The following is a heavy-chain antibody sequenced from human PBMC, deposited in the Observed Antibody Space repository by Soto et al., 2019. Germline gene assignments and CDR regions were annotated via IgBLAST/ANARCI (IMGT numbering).Heavy chain of an antibody. CDR2: IWYDGSNK. J-gene: IGHJ4*02. D-gene: IGHD3-10*01. CDR1: GFTFSIFG. Sequence: QVHLVESGGGVVQPGRSLRLSCAASGFTFSIFGMHWVRQAPGKGLEWVAVIWYDGSNKYYADSVKGRFTISRDNSKNTLYLQMNSLRAEDTAVYYCARVGVVRGVGGFDYWGQGTLVTVSS. CDR3: ARVGVVRGVGGFDY. V-gene: IGHV3-33*01.